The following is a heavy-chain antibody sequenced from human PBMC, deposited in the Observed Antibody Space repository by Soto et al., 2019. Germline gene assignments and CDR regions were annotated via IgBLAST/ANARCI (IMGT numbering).Heavy chain of an antibody. D-gene: IGHD3-3*01. J-gene: IGHJ4*02. V-gene: IGHV1-24*01. CDR3: AKVFGVGHTSDY. CDR1: GYTPTELS. CDR2: FDPEDGET. Sequence: ASVKVSCKVSGYTPTELSMHWVRQAPGKGLEWMGGFDPEDGETIYAQKFQGRVTMTEDTSTDTAYMELSSLRSEDTAVYYCAKVFGVGHTSDYWGQGTLVTVSS.